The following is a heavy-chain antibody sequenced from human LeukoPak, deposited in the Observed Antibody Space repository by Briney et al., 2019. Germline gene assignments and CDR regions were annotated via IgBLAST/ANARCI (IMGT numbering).Heavy chain of an antibody. CDR1: ELTLNTYA. CDR2: VWSGGSRN. D-gene: IGHD2-8*01. J-gene: IGHJ3*02. CDR3: AKESNGLDI. V-gene: IGHV3-30*02. Sequence: GGSLRLSCAASELTLNTYAMHWVRQAPGKGLEWVAIVWSGGSRNTYADSVKGRFTISRDNSKNTLYLQMNSLRVEDTAIYYCAKESNGLDIWGRGTMVIVTS.